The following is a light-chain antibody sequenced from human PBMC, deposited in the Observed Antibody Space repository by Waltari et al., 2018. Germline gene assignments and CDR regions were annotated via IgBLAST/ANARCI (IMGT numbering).Light chain of an antibody. CDR3: QQYNNWPPNT. CDR1: QSISSN. Sequence: EIVMTQPPATLSVSPGERATLSCRASQSISSNLAWYQQKHGQAPSLLIYGASIRATGIPARFSGSGSGTEFTLIISRMQSEDLAVYYCQQYNNWPPNTFGQGTKLEIK. V-gene: IGKV3-15*01. J-gene: IGKJ2*01. CDR2: GAS.